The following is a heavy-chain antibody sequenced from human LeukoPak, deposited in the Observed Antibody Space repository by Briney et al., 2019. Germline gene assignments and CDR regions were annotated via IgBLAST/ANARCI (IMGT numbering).Heavy chain of an antibody. CDR1: GGTFSSYA. CDR3: ARDGYYYDSSGYDY. J-gene: IGHJ4*02. V-gene: IGHV1-69*05. Sequence: SVKVSCRASGGTFSSYAISWVRQAPGQGLEWMGRIIPIFGTANYAQKFQGRVTITTDESTSTAYMELSSLRSEDTAVYYCARDGYYYDSSGYDYWGQGTLVTVSS. D-gene: IGHD3-22*01. CDR2: IIPIFGTA.